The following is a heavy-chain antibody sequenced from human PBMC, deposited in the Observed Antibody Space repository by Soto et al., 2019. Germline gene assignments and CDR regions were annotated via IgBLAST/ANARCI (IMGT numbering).Heavy chain of an antibody. V-gene: IGHV3-23*01. CDR1: GFTFSNYA. CDR2: ASDTGGST. Sequence: PGGSLRLSCAASGFTFSNYAMSWVRQAPGKGLEWVSAASDTGGSTYYADSVKGRFTISRDNSKNTLYLQMNSLRAEDTAIYYCAKSTLRAYYYYYGMDVWGQGTTVTVSS. J-gene: IGHJ6*02. CDR3: AKSTLRAYYYYYGMDV.